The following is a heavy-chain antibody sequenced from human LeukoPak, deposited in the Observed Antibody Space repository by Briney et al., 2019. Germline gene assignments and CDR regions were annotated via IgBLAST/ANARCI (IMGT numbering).Heavy chain of an antibody. CDR2: VDPEDGET. Sequence: GATVKISCKVSGYTFTDYYMHWVQQAPGKGLEWMGLVDPEDGETIYAEKFQGRVTITADTSTDTAYMELSSLRSEDTAVYYCATANKLADREDYFDYWGQGTLVTVSS. V-gene: IGHV1-69-2*01. CDR1: GYTFTDYY. D-gene: IGHD1-7*01. J-gene: IGHJ4*02. CDR3: ATANKLADREDYFDY.